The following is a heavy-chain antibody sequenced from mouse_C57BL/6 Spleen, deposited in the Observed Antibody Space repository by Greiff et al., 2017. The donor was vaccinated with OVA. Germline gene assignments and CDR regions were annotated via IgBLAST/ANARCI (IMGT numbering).Heavy chain of an antibody. V-gene: IGHV5-16*01. Sequence: EVHLVESEGGLVQPGRSMKLSCTASGFTFSDYYMAWVRQVPEKGLEWVANINYDDSSTYYLDSLKSRFIISRDNAKNILYLQMSSLKSEDTATYYCARIYYYGSSHWYFDVWGTGTTVTVSS. CDR1: GFTFSDYY. CDR3: ARIYYYGSSHWYFDV. J-gene: IGHJ1*03. D-gene: IGHD1-1*01. CDR2: INYDDSST.